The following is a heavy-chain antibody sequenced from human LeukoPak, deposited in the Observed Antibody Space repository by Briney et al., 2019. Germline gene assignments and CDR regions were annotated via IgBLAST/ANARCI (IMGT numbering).Heavy chain of an antibody. J-gene: IGHJ4*02. Sequence: QPGGSLRLSCAASGFTFNNNAMHWVRQAPGKGLEWVAVISYDGSNNYYADSVKGRFTISRDNSKNTLYLQMNSLRAEDTAVYYCAKDRITMIVVDYFDYWGQGTLVTVSS. CDR2: ISYDGSNN. V-gene: IGHV3-30-3*01. CDR1: GFTFNNNA. D-gene: IGHD3-22*01. CDR3: AKDRITMIVVDYFDY.